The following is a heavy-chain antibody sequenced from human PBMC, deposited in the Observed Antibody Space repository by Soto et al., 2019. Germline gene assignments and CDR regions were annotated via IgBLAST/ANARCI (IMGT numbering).Heavy chain of an antibody. CDR2: IPSRGRP. CDR1: GASIAGGSYY. CDR3: ARDKYSGYDFAL. V-gene: IGHV4-30-4*01. J-gene: IGHJ5*02. Sequence: QVQLREAGPGLVKPSQTLLLTCSVSGASIAGGSYYWSWLRQPPGKGLEWIGYIPSRGRPFYHPSLVSRSTISADTSKNQLSLQLTSVPAAYTAVYFCARDKYSGYDFALWGQGTLVTVSS. D-gene: IGHD5-12*01.